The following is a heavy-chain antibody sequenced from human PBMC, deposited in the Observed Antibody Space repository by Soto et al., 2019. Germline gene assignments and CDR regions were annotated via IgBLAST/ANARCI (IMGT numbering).Heavy chain of an antibody. D-gene: IGHD6-6*01. J-gene: IGHJ6*02. CDR3: ARGRIAARSRREYYYYGMDV. CDR2: INHSGST. CDR1: GGSFSGYY. Sequence: SETLSLTCAVYGGSFSGYYWSWIRQPPGKGLEWIGEINHSGSTNYNPSLKSRVTISVDTSTNQFSLKLSSVTAADTAVYYCARGRIAARSRREYYYYGMDVWRQGTTVTVSS. V-gene: IGHV4-34*01.